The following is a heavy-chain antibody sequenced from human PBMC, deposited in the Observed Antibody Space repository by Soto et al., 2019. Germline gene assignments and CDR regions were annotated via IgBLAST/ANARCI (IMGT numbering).Heavy chain of an antibody. V-gene: IGHV3-23*01. CDR1: EFTFSSYA. Sequence: EVQLLESGGGLVQPGGSLRLSCAASEFTFSSYALSWVRQAPGKGLEWVSSISAGGVSTYYADSVKGRFTISRDNSKNTLFLQMASLRVEDTAVYYCAKKALRHTIFGHFDYWGQGTLVTVSS. J-gene: IGHJ4*02. CDR2: ISAGGVST. CDR3: AKKALRHTIFGHFDY. D-gene: IGHD3-3*01.